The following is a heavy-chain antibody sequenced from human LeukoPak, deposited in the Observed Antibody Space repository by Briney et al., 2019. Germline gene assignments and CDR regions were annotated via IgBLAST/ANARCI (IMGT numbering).Heavy chain of an antibody. CDR1: GYSFTDYI. CDR2: IGTYDGHT. D-gene: IGHD6-19*01. V-gene: IGHV1-18*01. J-gene: IGHJ3*02. Sequence: ASVKVSCKTSGYSFTDYIIAWVRQAPGQGLEWLGWIGTYDGHTSYAQKVQGRVTMTTDTSATTAYLELRSLRSDDTAVYYCARDLTQWLVLTDAFDIWGQGTMVTVSS. CDR3: ARDLTQWLVLTDAFDI.